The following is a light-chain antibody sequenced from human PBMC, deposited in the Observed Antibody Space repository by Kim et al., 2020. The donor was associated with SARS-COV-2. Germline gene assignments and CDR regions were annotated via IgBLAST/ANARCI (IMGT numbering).Light chain of an antibody. CDR2: ATS. CDR3: QQLNSSPYS. J-gene: IGKJ2*03. V-gene: IGKV1-9*01. Sequence: ASLGDRVTLTCRASQGISSYLAWYQQKPGNAPKLLIYATSTLQSGVPSRFSGSGSGTEFTLTISSLQSEDFATYYCQQLNSSPYSFGQGTKLEI. CDR1: QGISSY.